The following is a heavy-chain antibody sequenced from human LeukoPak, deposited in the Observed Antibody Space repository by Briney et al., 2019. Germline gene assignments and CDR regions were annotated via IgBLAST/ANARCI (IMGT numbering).Heavy chain of an antibody. CDR2: MYYTGRT. V-gene: IGHV4-59*01. CDR1: GDSMSYYY. Sequence: SETLSLTCTVSGDSMSYYYWSWIRQTPGKGLEWLGYMYYTGRTKYNPSLKSRVTFSLDMSKNQFSLKLDSVTAGDTAMYYCTRITIHGNSDYWGQGTLVTVSS. J-gene: IGHJ4*02. D-gene: IGHD5-24*01. CDR3: TRITIHGNSDY.